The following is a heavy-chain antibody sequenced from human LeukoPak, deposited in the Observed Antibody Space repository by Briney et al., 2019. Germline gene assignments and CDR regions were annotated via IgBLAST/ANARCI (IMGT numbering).Heavy chain of an antibody. CDR3: ARGGSNFDY. CDR1: GGSISSYY. D-gene: IGHD2-15*01. CDR2: IYTSGST. Sequence: SETPSLTCTVSGGSISSYYWSWIRQPPGKGLEWIGYIYTSGSTNYNPSLKSRVTISVDTSKNQFSLKLSSVTAADTAVYYCARGGSNFDYWGPGTLVTVSS. V-gene: IGHV4-4*09. J-gene: IGHJ4*02.